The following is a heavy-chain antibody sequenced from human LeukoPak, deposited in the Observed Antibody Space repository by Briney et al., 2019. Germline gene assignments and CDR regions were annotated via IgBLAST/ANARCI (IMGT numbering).Heavy chain of an antibody. V-gene: IGHV1-3*01. Sequence: GASVKVSFKASRYTFTSYAMHWVRQAPGQRLEWMGWINAGNGNTKYSQKFQGRVTITRDTSASTAYMELSSLRSEDTAVYYCARDLRFLDWFDPWGQGTLVTVSS. J-gene: IGHJ5*02. CDR2: INAGNGNT. CDR3: ARDLRFLDWFDP. CDR1: RYTFTSYA. D-gene: IGHD3-3*01.